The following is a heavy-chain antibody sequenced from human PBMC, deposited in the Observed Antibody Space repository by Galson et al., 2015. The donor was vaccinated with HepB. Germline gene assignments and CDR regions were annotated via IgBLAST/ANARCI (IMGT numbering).Heavy chain of an antibody. V-gene: IGHV5-51*03. CDR3: ARLGLADSYGLYYYYGMDV. J-gene: IGHJ6*02. D-gene: IGHD5-18*01. CDR2: IYPGDSDT. Sequence: QSGAEVKKPGESLKISCKGSGYSFTSYWIGWVRQMPGKGLEWMGIIYPGDSDTRYSPSFQGQVTISADKSISTAYLQWSSLKASDTAMYYCARLGLADSYGLYYYYGMDVWGQGTTVTVSS. CDR1: GYSFTSYW.